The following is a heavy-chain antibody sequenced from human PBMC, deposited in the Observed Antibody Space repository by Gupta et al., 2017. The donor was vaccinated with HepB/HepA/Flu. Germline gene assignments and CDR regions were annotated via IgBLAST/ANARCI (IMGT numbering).Heavy chain of an antibody. CDR3: ARDLELNLDY. D-gene: IGHD1-14*01. CDR1: GFTFSSYP. CDR2: INQNGMNI. V-gene: IGHV3-21*01. Sequence: EVQLVESGGGLVKPGGSLRLSCSASGFTFSSYPMNWIRQAPGKGLELVSSINQNGMNIHYADSVRGRFTISRDNAENSLYLKMDSLTAEDTAVYYGARDLELNLDYGGQGTMVTVYS. J-gene: IGHJ4*02.